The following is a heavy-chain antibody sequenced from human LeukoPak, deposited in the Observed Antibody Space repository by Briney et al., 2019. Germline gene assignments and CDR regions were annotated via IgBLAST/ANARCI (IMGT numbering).Heavy chain of an antibody. Sequence: GESLKISCKGSGYSFTSYWIGWVRQMPGKGLEWMGIIYPGDSDTRYSPSFQGQVTISADKSVSTAYLQWSSLKASDTAMYYCARHGGYYYGSGSYYKGAFDIWGQGTMVTVSS. CDR1: GYSFTSYW. CDR2: IYPGDSDT. V-gene: IGHV5-51*01. J-gene: IGHJ3*02. CDR3: ARHGGYYYGSGSYYKGAFDI. D-gene: IGHD3-10*01.